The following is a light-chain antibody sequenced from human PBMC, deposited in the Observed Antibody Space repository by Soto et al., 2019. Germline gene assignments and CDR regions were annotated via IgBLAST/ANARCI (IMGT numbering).Light chain of an antibody. V-gene: IGKV1-5*03. Sequence: DIQMTQSPSTLSASVGDRVTITCRASQSISSWLAWYQQKPGKAHKLLIYKASSLESGVPSRFIARGSGTEFTLTISSLQPDDFATYYCQQYNSYPWTFGQGTKVDIK. CDR3: QQYNSYPWT. CDR2: KAS. J-gene: IGKJ1*01. CDR1: QSISSW.